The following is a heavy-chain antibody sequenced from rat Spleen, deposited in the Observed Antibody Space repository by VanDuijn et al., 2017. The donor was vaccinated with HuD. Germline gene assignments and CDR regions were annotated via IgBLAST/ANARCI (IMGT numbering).Heavy chain of an antibody. CDR1: GFTFSDYY. CDR2: ISYDGSST. D-gene: IGHD1-4*01. CDR3: ARELPGRRVMDA. V-gene: IGHV5-29*01. Sequence: EVQLVESDGGLVQPGRSLKLSCAASGFTFSDYYMAWVRQAPTKGLEWVATISYDGSSTYYRDSVKGRFTISRDNAKSTLYLQMDSLRSEDTATYYCARELPGRRVMDAWGQGASVTVSS. J-gene: IGHJ4*01.